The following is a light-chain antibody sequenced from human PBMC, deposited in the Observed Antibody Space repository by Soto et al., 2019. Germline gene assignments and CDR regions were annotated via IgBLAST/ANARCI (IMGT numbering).Light chain of an antibody. CDR3: GTWDGSLSAWV. J-gene: IGLJ3*02. Sequence: QSVLTQPPSVSAAPGQKVTISCSGSSSSIGNNYVSWYHRLPGTAPKLLIYENNKRPSGIPDRFSASKSGTSASLGITGLQSGDEADYYCGTWDGSLSAWVFGGGTKVTVL. CDR1: SSSIGNNY. V-gene: IGLV1-51*02. CDR2: ENN.